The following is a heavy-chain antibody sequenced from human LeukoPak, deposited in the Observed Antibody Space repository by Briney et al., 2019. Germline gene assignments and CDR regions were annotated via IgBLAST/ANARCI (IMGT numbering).Heavy chain of an antibody. D-gene: IGHD4-23*01. CDR2: INHSGST. J-gene: IGHJ4*02. Sequence: PSETLSLTCTVSGGSISSSSYYWSWIRQPPGKGLEWIGEINHSGSTNYNPSLKSRVTISVDTSKNQFSLKLSSVTAADTAVYYCARNSYYFDYWGQGTLVTVSS. V-gene: IGHV4-39*07. CDR1: GGSISSSSYY. CDR3: ARNSYYFDY.